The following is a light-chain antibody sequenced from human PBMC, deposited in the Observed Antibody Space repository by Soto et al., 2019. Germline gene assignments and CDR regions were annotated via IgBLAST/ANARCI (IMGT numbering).Light chain of an antibody. CDR3: QQYNNWPPWT. CDR1: QSVSSN. CDR2: GAS. V-gene: IGKV3D-15*01. J-gene: IGKJ1*01. Sequence: EIVMTQSPATLSVSPGERATLSCRASQSVSSNLAWYQQKPGQAPRLLIYGASTRATGITARFSGSGSWTEFTLTISSLQAEDFAVYYCQQYNNWPPWTWGQGTKVEIK.